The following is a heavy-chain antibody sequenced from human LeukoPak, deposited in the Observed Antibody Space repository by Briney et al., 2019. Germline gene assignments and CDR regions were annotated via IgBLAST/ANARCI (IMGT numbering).Heavy chain of an antibody. CDR2: ISGSGGST. V-gene: IGHV3-23*01. J-gene: IGHJ3*02. Sequence: GGSLRLSCAASGFTFSSYAMSWVRQAPGKGLEWVSAISGSGGSTYYADSVKGRFTISRDNSKNTLYLQMNSLRAEGTAVYYCAKDPYDFWSGYRDVFDIWGQGTMVTVCS. D-gene: IGHD3-3*01. CDR1: GFTFSSYA. CDR3: AKDPYDFWSGYRDVFDI.